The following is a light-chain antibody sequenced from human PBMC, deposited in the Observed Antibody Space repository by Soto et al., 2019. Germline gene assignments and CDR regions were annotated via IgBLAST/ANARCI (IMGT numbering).Light chain of an antibody. CDR2: YAS. V-gene: IGKV1-39*01. Sequence: DIPMTQSPSSLSASVGDRVTITCRASQSVTNSLNWYQQKPGKAPILLIYYASTLQSGVPSRFSGSGSGTDFPLPISTLQHEDFATYFCQLRDDTRMYTFGQGTKLEI. J-gene: IGKJ2*01. CDR1: QSVTNS. CDR3: QLRDDTRMYT.